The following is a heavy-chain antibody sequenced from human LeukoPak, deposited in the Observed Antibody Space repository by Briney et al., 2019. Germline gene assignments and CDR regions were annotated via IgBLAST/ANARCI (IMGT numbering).Heavy chain of an antibody. J-gene: IGHJ5*02. CDR2: MYYTGNT. Sequence: TSETLSLTCTVSGGSISSRSYSWGWIRQPPGKGLEWIGSMYYTGNTDYNPSLKSRLTMSVDTSKNQFSLKLSSVTAADTAVYFCAKGYTNGVNQEVWLDPWGQGTQVTVSS. CDR3: AKGYTNGVNQEVWLDP. V-gene: IGHV4-39*07. CDR1: GGSISSRSYS. D-gene: IGHD2-8*01.